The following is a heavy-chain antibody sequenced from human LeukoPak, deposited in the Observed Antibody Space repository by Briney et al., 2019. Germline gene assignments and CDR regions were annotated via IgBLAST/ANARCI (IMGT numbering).Heavy chain of an antibody. D-gene: IGHD2-15*01. J-gene: IGHJ3*02. CDR2: IIPIFGTA. CDR1: GGTFSSYA. Sequence: GASVKVSCKASGGTFSSYAISWVRQAPGQGLEWMGGIIPIFGTANYAQKFQGRVTITADKSTSTAYMKLSSLRSEDTAVYYCAREIEACSGGSCYSPYDAFDIWGQGTMVTVSS. CDR3: AREIEACSGGSCYSPYDAFDI. V-gene: IGHV1-69*06.